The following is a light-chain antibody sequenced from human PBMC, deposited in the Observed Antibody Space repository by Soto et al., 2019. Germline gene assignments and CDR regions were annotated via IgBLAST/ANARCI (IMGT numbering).Light chain of an antibody. CDR1: QSIGGW. CDR2: GAS. J-gene: IGKJ2*01. Sequence: DIQMTQSPSTLSASVGDRVTITCRASQSIGGWLAWYQQKPGKAPKLLIFGASILESGVPSRFSGSGSGTEFTLTISSLQPDDFAIYYRQHYINYSYTFGQGTKLEIK. CDR3: QHYINYSYT. V-gene: IGKV1-5*01.